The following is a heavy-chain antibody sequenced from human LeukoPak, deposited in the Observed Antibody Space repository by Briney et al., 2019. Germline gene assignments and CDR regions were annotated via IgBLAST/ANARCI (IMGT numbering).Heavy chain of an antibody. D-gene: IGHD2-21*01. J-gene: IGHJ4*01. Sequence: GGSLRLSCTASGLSLNNYAMSWVGQVPGKGLEWVSASSSSDDGKWYAESVRGRFTISRDTSKNTVYLQMNSLRVEDAGVYYCAKAPVTSCRGAFCYPFDYWGHGTLVTVSS. V-gene: IGHV3-23*01. CDR2: SSSSDDGK. CDR3: AKAPVTSCRGAFCYPFDY. CDR1: GLSLNNYA.